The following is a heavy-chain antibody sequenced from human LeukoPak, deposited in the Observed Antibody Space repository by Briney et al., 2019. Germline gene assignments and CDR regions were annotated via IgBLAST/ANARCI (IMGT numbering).Heavy chain of an antibody. Sequence: PSQTLSLTCTVSGGSISSGGYYWSWIRQYPGKGLEWIGYIYYSGSTYYNPSLKSRVTISVDTSKNQFSLKLSSVTAADTAVYYCATRSGSYYTFDYWGQGTLVTVSS. CDR2: IYYSGST. J-gene: IGHJ4*02. CDR3: ATRSGSYYTFDY. D-gene: IGHD3-10*01. CDR1: GGSISSGGYY. V-gene: IGHV4-31*03.